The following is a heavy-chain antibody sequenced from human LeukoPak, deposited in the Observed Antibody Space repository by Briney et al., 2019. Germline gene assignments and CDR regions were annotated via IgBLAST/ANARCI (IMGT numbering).Heavy chain of an antibody. CDR2: ISAYNGNT. CDR1: GYTFTSYG. J-gene: IGHJ5*02. CDR3: ARGRRYSSGWYIRFDP. Sequence: GSVKVSCKASGYTFTSYGISWVRQAPGQGLEWMGWISAYNGNTNYAQKLQGRVTMTTDTSTSTAYMELRSLRSDDTAVYYCARGRRYSSGWYIRFDPWGQGTLVTVSS. D-gene: IGHD6-19*01. V-gene: IGHV1-18*01.